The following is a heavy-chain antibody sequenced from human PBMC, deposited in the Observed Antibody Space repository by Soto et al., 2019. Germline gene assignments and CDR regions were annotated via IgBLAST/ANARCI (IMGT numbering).Heavy chain of an antibody. Sequence: QVQLVESGGGLVKPGGSLRLSCAASGFTFSDSYMSWIRQVPGKGLEWVSYISARGSNIYYADSVKGRFSISRDNAKSSLYLEMHSLRAEDTAVYYCASLPNRRQIVLDYWGQGTQVTVSS. CDR3: ASLPNRRQIVLDY. CDR1: GFTFSDSY. CDR2: ISARGSNI. D-gene: IGHD3-16*02. J-gene: IGHJ4*02. V-gene: IGHV3-11*01.